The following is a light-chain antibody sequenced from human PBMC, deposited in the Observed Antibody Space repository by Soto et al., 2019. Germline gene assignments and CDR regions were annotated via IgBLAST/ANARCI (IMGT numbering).Light chain of an antibody. Sequence: EIVLTQSPGTLSLSPGDRATLSCRASQSVNNNYLAWYNQRPGQAPRLLIYGASRRATGIPDRFSGSGSGTDFTLTISRLEPDDFAVSYCQQYITSPFAFGQGTRLEIK. CDR3: QQYITSPFA. CDR1: QSVNNNY. CDR2: GAS. V-gene: IGKV3-20*01. J-gene: IGKJ2*01.